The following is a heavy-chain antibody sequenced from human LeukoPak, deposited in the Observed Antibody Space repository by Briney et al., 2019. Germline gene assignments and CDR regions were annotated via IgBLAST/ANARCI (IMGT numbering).Heavy chain of an antibody. D-gene: IGHD2-2*01. Sequence: PSETLSLTCAVYGGSFSGYYWSWIRQPPGKGLEWIGEINHSGSTNYNPSLKSRVTISVDTSKNQFSLKLSSVSAADTAVYYCAQCQDAFDIWGQGTMVTVSS. CDR3: AQCQDAFDI. V-gene: IGHV4-34*01. CDR2: INHSGST. CDR1: GGSFSGYY. J-gene: IGHJ3*02.